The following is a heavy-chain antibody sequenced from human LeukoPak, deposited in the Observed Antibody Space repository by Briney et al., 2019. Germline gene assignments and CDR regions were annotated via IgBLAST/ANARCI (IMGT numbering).Heavy chain of an antibody. CDR1: GGLDSSYA. CDR2: IIPIFGTA. J-gene: IGHJ5*02. Sequence: SVNVSCKPSGGLDSSYAISWVRQAAGQGRGCMGGIIPIFGTANYAQKFQGRVTITADESTSTAYMELSSLRSEDTAVYYCASNIVATIGNWFDPWGQGTLVTVSS. D-gene: IGHD5-12*01. V-gene: IGHV1-69*13. CDR3: ASNIVATIGNWFDP.